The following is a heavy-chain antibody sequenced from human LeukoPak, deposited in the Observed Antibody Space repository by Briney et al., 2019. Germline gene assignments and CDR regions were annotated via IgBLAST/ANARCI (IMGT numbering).Heavy chain of an antibody. CDR3: ARIVGSYSSSWPDYFDS. Sequence: GESLKISCKGSGYSFTSSWITWVRQMPGKGLEWMGRIDPSDSYTNYSPSFQGHVTISADKSISTAYLQWNSLRASDTAMYYCARIVGSYSSSWPDYFDSWGQGTLVIVSS. J-gene: IGHJ4*02. CDR2: IDPSDSYT. CDR1: GYSFTSSW. D-gene: IGHD2-2*01. V-gene: IGHV5-10-1*01.